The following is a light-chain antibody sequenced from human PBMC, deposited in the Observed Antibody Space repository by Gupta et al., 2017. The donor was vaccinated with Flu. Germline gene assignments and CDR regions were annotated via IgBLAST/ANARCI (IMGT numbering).Light chain of an antibody. Sequence: FMLTQPHSLSESPGKTVTITCTRSTGSIASYYVQWFQQRPGSSPTTVIYEDDDRPSGVPDRCSGSIDSSSNAASLTISGLRKEDEADYYCQSYDDNNHVVFGGGTKLTVL. V-gene: IGLV6-57*01. CDR1: TGSIASYY. J-gene: IGLJ2*01. CDR3: QSYDDNNHVV. CDR2: EDD.